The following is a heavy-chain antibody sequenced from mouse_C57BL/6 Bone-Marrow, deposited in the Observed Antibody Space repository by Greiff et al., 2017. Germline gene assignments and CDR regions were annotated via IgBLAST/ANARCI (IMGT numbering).Heavy chain of an antibody. CDR3: ARRGSYYSNYSYYAMDY. J-gene: IGHJ4*01. V-gene: IGHV1-22*01. D-gene: IGHD2-5*01. Sequence: EVQLQQSGPELVKPGASVKMSCKASGYTFTDYNMHWVKQSHGKSLEWIGYINPNNGGTSYNQKFKGKATLTVNKSSSTAYMELRSLTSEDSAVYYCARRGSYYSNYSYYAMDYWGQGTSVTVSS. CDR2: INPNNGGT. CDR1: GYTFTDYN.